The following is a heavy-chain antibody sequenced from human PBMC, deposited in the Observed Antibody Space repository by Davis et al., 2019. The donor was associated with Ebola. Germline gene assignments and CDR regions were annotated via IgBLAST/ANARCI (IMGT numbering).Heavy chain of an antibody. CDR1: GFTFSNFH. CDR3: VRDSGYYSHDY. J-gene: IGHJ4*01. D-gene: IGHD5-12*01. V-gene: IGHV3-74*01. CDR2: IDPDGTGT. Sequence: PGGSLRLSCAASGFTFSNFHIHWVRHTPGKGLVWVARIDPDGTGTNYADSVKARFTISRDNAKKTLSLQMNSLRVEDTAVYYCVRDSGYYSHDYWGHGTLVTVSS.